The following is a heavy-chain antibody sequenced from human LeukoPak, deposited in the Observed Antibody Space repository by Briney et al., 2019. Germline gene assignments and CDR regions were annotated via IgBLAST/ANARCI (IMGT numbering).Heavy chain of an antibody. V-gene: IGHV3-74*01. J-gene: IGHJ4*02. CDR3: ARDSGSESFDY. Sequence: GGPLRLSCAASGFTFSTYWMHWVRHAPGKGLEWVSRIKSDGSSTTYADFVKGRFTISRDDAKNTLYLQMNSLGAEDTAVYYCARDSGSESFDYWGQGTLVTVSS. CDR2: IKSDGSST. CDR1: GFTFSTYW. D-gene: IGHD3-10*01.